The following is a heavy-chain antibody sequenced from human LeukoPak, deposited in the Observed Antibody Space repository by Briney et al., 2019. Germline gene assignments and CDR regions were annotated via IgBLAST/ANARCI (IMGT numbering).Heavy chain of an antibody. CDR1: GFTFSSHS. J-gene: IGHJ3*02. CDR3: ARDLPITSPDAFDI. V-gene: IGHV3-21*01. CDR2: ISSSSRYI. Sequence: GGSLTLSCAASGFTFSSHSVNWVRQAPGEGLEWVSSISSSSRYIYYADSVKGRFTISRDNVKNSLYQQMNSLRAEDTAVYYCARDLPITSPDAFDIWGQGTMVTVSS. D-gene: IGHD3-16*01.